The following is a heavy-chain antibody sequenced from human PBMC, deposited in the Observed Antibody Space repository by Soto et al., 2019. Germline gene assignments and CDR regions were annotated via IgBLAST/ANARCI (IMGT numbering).Heavy chain of an antibody. V-gene: IGHV4-59*01. CDR2: IYYSGST. Sequence: SETLSLTCTVSGGSISSYYWSWIRQPPGKGLEWIGYIYYSGSTNYNPSLKSRVTISVDTSKNQFSLKLSSVTAADTAVYYCGRSKIRYDIDYWGQGPLVTVSS. J-gene: IGHJ4*02. CDR1: GGSISSYY. CDR3: GRSKIRYDIDY. D-gene: IGHD3-9*01.